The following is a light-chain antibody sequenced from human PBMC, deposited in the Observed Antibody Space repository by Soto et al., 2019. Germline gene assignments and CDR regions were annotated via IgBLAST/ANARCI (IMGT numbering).Light chain of an antibody. CDR2: AAS. V-gene: IGKV1-39*01. J-gene: IGKJ4*01. CDR1: ESISGY. CDR3: QQSCSTPLT. Sequence: DIQMTQSPSSLSASVGDRVTITCRASESISGYLNWYQQKPGKAPKLLIYAASNLQSGVPSRFSGSGSGTVYTLTISSLQPEDFATYYCQQSCSTPLTFGGGTKVEIK.